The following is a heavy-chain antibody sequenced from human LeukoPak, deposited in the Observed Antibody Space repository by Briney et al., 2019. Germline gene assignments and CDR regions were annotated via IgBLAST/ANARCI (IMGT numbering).Heavy chain of an antibody. CDR3: ARAGIAAAGTLDY. CDR1: GYSISSGYY. V-gene: IGHV4-38-2*02. D-gene: IGHD6-13*01. Sequence: KPSETLSLTCTVSGYSISSGYYWGWIRQPPGKGLEWIGSIYHSGSTYYNPSLKSRVTISVDTSKNQFSLKLSSVTAADTAVYYCARAGIAAAGTLDYWGQGTLVTVSS. J-gene: IGHJ4*02. CDR2: IYHSGST.